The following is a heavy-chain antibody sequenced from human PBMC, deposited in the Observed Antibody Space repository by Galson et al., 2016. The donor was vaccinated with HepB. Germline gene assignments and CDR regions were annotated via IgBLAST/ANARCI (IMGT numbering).Heavy chain of an antibody. CDR1: AFGFSSYA. CDR3: AHGKVPYLLTTFDY. V-gene: IGHV3-23*01. J-gene: IGHJ4*02. CDR2: ISRDGGRT. D-gene: IGHD1-14*01. Sequence: SLRLSCAASAFGFSSYAMAWVRQAPGKGLEWVSGISRDGGRTYYADSVKGRFTIFRDNSKSTVFLQMNSLRGEDTAVYYCAHGKVPYLLTTFDYWGQGTLVTVSS.